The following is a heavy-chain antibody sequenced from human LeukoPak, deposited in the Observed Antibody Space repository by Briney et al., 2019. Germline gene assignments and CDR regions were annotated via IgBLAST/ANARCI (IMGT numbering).Heavy chain of an antibody. Sequence: SETLSLTCTVSGDSINTHYWSWIRQPPGKGLEWIGYIYYSGSTNYNPSLKSRVSISVDTSKNQFSLQLTSVTAADTAVYYCARDRRYYETNGSPLGWFDPWGQGTPVTVSS. CDR3: ARDRRYYETNGSPLGWFDP. J-gene: IGHJ5*02. V-gene: IGHV4-59*11. CDR2: IYYSGST. CDR1: GDSINTHY. D-gene: IGHD3-22*01.